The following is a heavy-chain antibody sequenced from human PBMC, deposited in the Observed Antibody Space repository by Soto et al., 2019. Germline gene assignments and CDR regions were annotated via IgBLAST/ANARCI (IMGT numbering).Heavy chain of an antibody. J-gene: IGHJ4*02. V-gene: IGHV3-30-3*01. CDR3: ARDLNYGLFDY. CDR1: GFTLSSYA. D-gene: IGHD4-17*01. Sequence: GGSLRLSCAASGFTLSSYAMHWVRQAPGKGLEWVAVISYDGSNKYHADSVKGRFTISRDNSKNTPYLQMNSLRSEDTAVYYCARDLNYGLFDYWGQGTLVTVSS. CDR2: ISYDGSNK.